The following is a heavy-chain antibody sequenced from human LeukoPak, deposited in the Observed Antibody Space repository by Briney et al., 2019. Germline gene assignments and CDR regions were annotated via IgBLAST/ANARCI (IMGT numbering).Heavy chain of an antibody. J-gene: IGHJ4*02. CDR1: GLTFSSYA. V-gene: IGHV3-23*01. CDR3: AKPRGDYGDYFPDY. Sequence: GGSLRLSCAASGLTFSSYAMSWVRQAPGKGLEWVSAISGSGGSTYYADSVKGRFTISRDNSKNTLYLQMNSLRAEDTAVYYCAKPRGDYGDYFPDYWGQGTLVTVSS. D-gene: IGHD4-17*01. CDR2: ISGSGGST.